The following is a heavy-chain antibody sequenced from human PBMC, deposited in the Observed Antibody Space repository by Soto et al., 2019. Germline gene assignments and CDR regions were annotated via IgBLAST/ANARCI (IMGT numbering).Heavy chain of an antibody. CDR3: AKGLRGYSYGSPNYYYYYYGMDV. D-gene: IGHD5-18*01. V-gene: IGHV3-30*18. CDR2: ISYDGSNK. CDR1: GFTFSSYG. Sequence: GGSLRLSCAASGFTFSSYGMHLVRQAQGKGLEWVAVISYDGSNKYYADSVKGRFTISRDNSKNTLYLQMNSLRAEDTAVYYCAKGLRGYSYGSPNYYYYYYGMDVWGQGTTVTVSS. J-gene: IGHJ6*02.